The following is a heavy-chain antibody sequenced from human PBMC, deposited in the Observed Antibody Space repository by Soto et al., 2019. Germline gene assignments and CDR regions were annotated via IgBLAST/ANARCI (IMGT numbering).Heavy chain of an antibody. CDR1: GGSISSGGYS. V-gene: IGHV4-30-2*01. D-gene: IGHD6-19*01. Sequence: SETLSLTCAVSGGSISSGGYSWSWIRQPPGKGLEWIGYIYHSGSTYYNPSLKSRVTISVDRSKNQLSLKLSSVTAADTAVYYCARGAPVAGDIIFDYWGQGTPVPVSS. CDR3: ARGAPVAGDIIFDY. J-gene: IGHJ4*02. CDR2: IYHSGST.